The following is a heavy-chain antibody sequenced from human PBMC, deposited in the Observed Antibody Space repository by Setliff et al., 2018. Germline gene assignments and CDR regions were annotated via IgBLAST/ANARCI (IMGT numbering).Heavy chain of an antibody. CDR2: ISAYNGNT. J-gene: IGHJ4*02. CDR3: VRAVVIRGSKPLDS. CDR1: GYTFTSYG. V-gene: IGHV1-18*01. Sequence: ASVKVSCKASGYTFTSYGISWVRQAPGQGLEWMGWISAYNGNTNYAQRLQGRVTMTTDTSTSTAYMELRSLRSEDTAVYYCVRAVVIRGSKPLDSWGQGTLVTVSS. D-gene: IGHD3-10*01.